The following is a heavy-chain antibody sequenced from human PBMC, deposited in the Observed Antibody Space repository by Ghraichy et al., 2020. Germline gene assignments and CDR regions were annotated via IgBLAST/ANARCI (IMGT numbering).Heavy chain of an antibody. CDR2: ISTDGSGT. V-gene: IGHV3-74*01. D-gene: IGHD3-22*01. CDR1: GFTFSSYW. J-gene: IGHJ4*02. CDR3: AREGDDYDSSGYYHVIPFDY. Sequence: GGSLRLSCEVSGFTFSSYWMHWVRQAPGKGLVWVSRISTDGSGTTYADSVRGRFTISRDNAKNTLYLQMNSLRAEDSAVYYCAREGDDYDSSGYYHVIPFDYWGQGILVTVSS.